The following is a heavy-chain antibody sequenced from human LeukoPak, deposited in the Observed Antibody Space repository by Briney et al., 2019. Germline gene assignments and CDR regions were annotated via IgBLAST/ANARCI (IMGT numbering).Heavy chain of an antibody. CDR1: GVTVSNYD. D-gene: IGHD1-7*01. J-gene: IGHJ4*02. CDR3: ARGGPTGTGDY. Sequence: GGSLRLSCAASGVTVSNYDMHWVRQAAGKGLEWVSVVTTAGDTYYSGSVKGRFTISRDNAKNTLYLQMNSLRAEDTAVYYCARGGPTGTGDYWGQGTLVTVST. CDR2: VTTAGDT. V-gene: IGHV3-13*04.